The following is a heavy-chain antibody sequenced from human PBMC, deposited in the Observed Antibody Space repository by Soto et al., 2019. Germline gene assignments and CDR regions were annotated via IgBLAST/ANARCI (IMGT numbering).Heavy chain of an antibody. CDR1: GYTFTIYY. V-gene: IGHV1-46*01. Sequence: ASVKVSCKASGYTFTIYYMHWLRQAPGQGLEWMGIINPSGGSTNYAQKFQGRVTMTRDTSTSTVYMELSSLRSEDTAVYYCARKMATAASSDFWGQGTLVTVSS. J-gene: IGHJ4*02. CDR2: INPSGGST. D-gene: IGHD5-18*01. CDR3: ARKMATAASSDF.